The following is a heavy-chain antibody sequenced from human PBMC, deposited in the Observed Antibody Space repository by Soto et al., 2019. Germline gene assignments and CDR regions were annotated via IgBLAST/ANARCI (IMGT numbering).Heavy chain of an antibody. V-gene: IGHV3-7*03. J-gene: IGHJ6*02. CDR3: TRKRFGMDV. Sequence: PXGSLRLSCAASGFTFSNSWMSWVRQAPGKGLEWVANIKEDGSEKDYVDPVKGRFTITRDNAKNSLCLQMNNLRAEDTAVYFCTRKRFGMDVWGQGTTVTVSS. CDR1: GFTFSNSW. CDR2: IKEDGSEK.